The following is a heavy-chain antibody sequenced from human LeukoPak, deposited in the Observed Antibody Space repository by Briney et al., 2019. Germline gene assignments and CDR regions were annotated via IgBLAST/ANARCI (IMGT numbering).Heavy chain of an antibody. J-gene: IGHJ4*02. Sequence: GGSLRLSCAASGSTFSSYAMSWVRQAPGKGLEWVSAISGSGGSTYYADSVKGRFTISRDNSKNTLYLQMNSLRAEDTAVYYCAKDLGLVRGFRWGQGTLVTVSS. V-gene: IGHV3-23*01. CDR3: AKDLGLVRGFR. D-gene: IGHD3-10*01. CDR2: ISGSGGST. CDR1: GSTFSSYA.